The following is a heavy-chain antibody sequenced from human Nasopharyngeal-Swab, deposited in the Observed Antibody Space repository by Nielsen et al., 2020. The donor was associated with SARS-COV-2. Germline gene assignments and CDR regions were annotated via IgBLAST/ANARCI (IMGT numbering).Heavy chain of an antibody. CDR2: MNPNSGNT. Sequence: ASVKVSCKASGYTFTSYDINWVRQATAQGLEWMGWMNPNSGNTGYAQKFQGRVTMTRNTSISTAYMELSSLRSEDTAVYYCASSEAAMETYYYYGMDVWGQGTTVTVSS. J-gene: IGHJ6*02. D-gene: IGHD5-18*01. CDR3: ASSEAAMETYYYYGMDV. CDR1: GYTFTSYD. V-gene: IGHV1-8*01.